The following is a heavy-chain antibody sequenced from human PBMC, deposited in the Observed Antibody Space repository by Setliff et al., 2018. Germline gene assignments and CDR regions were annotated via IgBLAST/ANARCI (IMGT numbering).Heavy chain of an antibody. V-gene: IGHV3-30*02. CDR2: IWHDGTTK. J-gene: IGHJ4*02. D-gene: IGHD6-19*01. CDR3: VTDPPFSGWSFDS. Sequence: GGSLRLSCTTSGFSLDSHTMLWVRQAPGKGLDWVTLIWHDGTTKIYADSVKGRFSMSRDNSKNTLYLQMNSLRPEDTAVYYCVTDPPFSGWSFDSWGQGTLVTVSS. CDR1: GFSLDSHT.